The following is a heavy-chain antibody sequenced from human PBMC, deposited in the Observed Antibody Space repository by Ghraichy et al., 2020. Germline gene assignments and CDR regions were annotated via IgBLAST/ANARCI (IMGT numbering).Heavy chain of an antibody. D-gene: IGHD3-3*01. J-gene: IGHJ4*02. V-gene: IGHV3-23*01. CDR3: AKDTRLLEWSYDY. CDR2: ISGSGDST. Sequence: GGSLRLSCAASGFTFSNHAMHWVRQAPGKGLEWVSVISGSGDSTYYADSVKGRFTISRDNSKNTLYLQLNSLRVEDMAVYFCAKDTRLLEWSYDYWGQGTLVTVSS. CDR1: GFTFSNHA.